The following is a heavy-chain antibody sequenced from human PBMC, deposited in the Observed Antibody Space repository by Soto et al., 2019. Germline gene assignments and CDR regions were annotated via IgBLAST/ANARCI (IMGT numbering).Heavy chain of an antibody. CDR2: IKSKTDGGTT. J-gene: IGHJ4*02. D-gene: IGHD2-15*01. CDR1: GFTFSNAW. V-gene: IGHV3-15*01. Sequence: EVPLVESGGGLVKPGGSLRLSCAASGFTFSNAWMSWVRQAPGKGLEWVGRIKSKTDGGTTDYAAPVKGRFTISRDDSKNTLCLQMNSLRTEDTAVYYCTTGYCSGGSCYHFDYWGQGTLVTVSS. CDR3: TTGYCSGGSCYHFDY.